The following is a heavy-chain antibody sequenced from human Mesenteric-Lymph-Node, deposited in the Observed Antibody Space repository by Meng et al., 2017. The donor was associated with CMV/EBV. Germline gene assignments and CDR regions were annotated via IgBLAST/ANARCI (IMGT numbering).Heavy chain of an antibody. CDR3: ARGGGGYSGYDFGGWFDP. D-gene: IGHD5-12*01. CDR1: GYTFTGYY. V-gene: IGHV1-2*02. Sequence: ASVKVSCKASGYTFTGYYMHWVRQAPGQGLEWRGWINPNSGGTNYAQKFQGRVTMTRDTSISTAYMELSRLRSDDTAVYYCARGGGGYSGYDFGGWFDPWGQGTLVTVSS. J-gene: IGHJ5*02. CDR2: INPNSGGT.